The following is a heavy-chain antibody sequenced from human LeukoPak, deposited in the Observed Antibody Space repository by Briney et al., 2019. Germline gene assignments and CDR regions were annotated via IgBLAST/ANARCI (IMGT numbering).Heavy chain of an antibody. V-gene: IGHV3-7*01. D-gene: IGHD6-19*01. CDR2: IKQDGSER. CDR3: AVRAPAVKCN. J-gene: IGHJ4*02. Sequence: PGGSLGLPCAASGFTFSYFWMSWVRQAPGKGLEWVANIKQDGSERYYVDSVKGRFTISRDNAKNSLSLQMNSLRAEDTAVYYCAVRAPAVKCNWGQGTLVTVSS. CDR1: GFTFSYFW.